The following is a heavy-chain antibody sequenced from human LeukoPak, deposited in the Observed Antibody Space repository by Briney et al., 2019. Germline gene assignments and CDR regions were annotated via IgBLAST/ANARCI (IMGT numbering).Heavy chain of an antibody. Sequence: ASVKVSCKASGYTFTGYYMHWVRQAPGQGLEWMGRINPNSGGTNYAQKFQGRVTITTDESTSTAYMELSSLRSEDTTVYYCAINTLGGHSSGWYHYFDYWGQGTLVTVSS. V-gene: IGHV1-2*06. CDR1: GYTFTGYY. CDR3: AINTLGGHSSGWYHYFDY. J-gene: IGHJ4*02. CDR2: INPNSGGT. D-gene: IGHD6-19*01.